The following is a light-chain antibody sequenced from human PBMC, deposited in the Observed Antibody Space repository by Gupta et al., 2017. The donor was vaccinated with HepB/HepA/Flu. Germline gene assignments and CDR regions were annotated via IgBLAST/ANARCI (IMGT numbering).Light chain of an antibody. CDR3: QQRSNCPIT. V-gene: IGKV3-11*01. J-gene: IGKJ4*01. CDR1: QSVSSY. CDR2: DAS. Sequence: EIVLTQSPDTLSLSPVERATLSCRASQSVSSYLAWYQQKPGQAPRLLIYDASNRATGIPARFSGSGSGTDFTLTISSLEPEDFAIYYCQQRSNCPITFGGGTKVDSK.